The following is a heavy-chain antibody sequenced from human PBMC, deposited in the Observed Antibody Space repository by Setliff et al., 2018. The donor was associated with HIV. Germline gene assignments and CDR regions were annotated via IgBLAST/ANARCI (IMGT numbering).Heavy chain of an antibody. D-gene: IGHD2-21*01. Sequence: GASVKVSCKASGYTFSNYGISWVRQAPGQGLEWMGGVTPILHTTDYAQKFQGRVTITADISTRTVYMELSSLTSEDTAIYYCARDHQTMLWLDYWGQGTLVTVSS. CDR3: ARDHQTMLWLDY. V-gene: IGHV1-69*10. J-gene: IGHJ4*02. CDR1: GYTFSNYG. CDR2: VTPILHTT.